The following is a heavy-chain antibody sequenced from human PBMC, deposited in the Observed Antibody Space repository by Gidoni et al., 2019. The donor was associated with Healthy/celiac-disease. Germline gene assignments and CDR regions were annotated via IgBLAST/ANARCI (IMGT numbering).Heavy chain of an antibody. CDR2: IKSKTDGGTT. V-gene: IGHV3-15*01. J-gene: IGHJ4*02. Sequence: EVQLVESGGGLVKPGGSLRLSCAASGFTFSNAWMSWVRQAPGKGLEWVGRIKSKTDGGTTDYAAPVKGRFTISRDDSKNTLYLQMNSLKTEDTAVYYCTTDPQLWAAAGFDYWGQGTLVTVSS. CDR3: TTDPQLWAAAGFDY. D-gene: IGHD6-13*01. CDR1: GFTFSNAW.